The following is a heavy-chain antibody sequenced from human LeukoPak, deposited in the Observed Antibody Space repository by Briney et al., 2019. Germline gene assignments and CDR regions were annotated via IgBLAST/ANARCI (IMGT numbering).Heavy chain of an antibody. V-gene: IGHV3-53*01. CDR1: GFTVSSNY. CDR3: ARMYYYGSADY. D-gene: IGHD3-10*01. Sequence: GGSLRLSCAASGFTVSSNYMSWVRQAPGKGLEWVSVIYSGSSTYYADSVKGRFTISRDNSKNTLYLQMNSLRAEDTAVYYCARMYYYGSADYWGQGTLVTVSS. CDR2: IYSGSST. J-gene: IGHJ4*02.